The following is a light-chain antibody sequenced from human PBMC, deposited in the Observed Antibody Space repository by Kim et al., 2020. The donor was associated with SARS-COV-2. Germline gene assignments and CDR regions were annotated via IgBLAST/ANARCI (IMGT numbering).Light chain of an antibody. CDR1: QSITNNY. J-gene: IGKJ1*01. Sequence: EIVLTQSPGTLSLSPGERATLSCRASQSITNNYLAWYQQKPGQAPRLLIYGASNRATGIPDRFSGSGSGTDFTLSISGLEPEDFAVYYCYHYSNWPRTFGQGTKVDIK. CDR3: YHYSNWPRT. V-gene: IGKV3-20*01. CDR2: GAS.